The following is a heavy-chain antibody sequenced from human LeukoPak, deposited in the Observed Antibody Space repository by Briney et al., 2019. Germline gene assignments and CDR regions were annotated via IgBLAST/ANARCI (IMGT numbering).Heavy chain of an antibody. CDR2: IYYTGST. Sequence: NPSETLSLTCAVSGGSVSSGSYYWTWIRQPPGKGLEWIGCIYYTGSTNYNPSLKSRVTISADTSKNQFSLKLSSVTAADTAVYYCARDEYYYDSRGYSYYFDDWGQGTLVTVSS. CDR3: ARDEYYYDSRGYSYYFDD. V-gene: IGHV4-61*01. J-gene: IGHJ4*02. CDR1: GGSVSSGSYY. D-gene: IGHD3-22*01.